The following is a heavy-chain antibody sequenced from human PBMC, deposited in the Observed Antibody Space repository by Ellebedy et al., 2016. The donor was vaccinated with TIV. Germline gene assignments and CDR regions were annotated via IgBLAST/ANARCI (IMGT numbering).Heavy chain of an antibody. J-gene: IGHJ4*02. V-gene: IGHV3-74*01. CDR3: ARDVSIFGVVIPRH. CDR1: GFTFSSYW. CDR2: INSDGSST. Sequence: GESLKISCAASGFTFSSYWMHWVRQAPGKGLVWVSRINSDGSSTSYADSVKGRFTISRDNAKNSLYLQMDSLRAEDTAVYYCARDVSIFGVVIPRHWGQGTLVTVSS. D-gene: IGHD3-3*01.